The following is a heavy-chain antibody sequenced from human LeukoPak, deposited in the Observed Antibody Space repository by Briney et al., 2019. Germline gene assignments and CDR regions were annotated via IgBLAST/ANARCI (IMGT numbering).Heavy chain of an antibody. V-gene: IGHV1-18*01. J-gene: IGHJ4*02. Sequence: ASVKVSCKASGYTFTSYGISWVRQAPGQGLEWMGWISAYNGNTNYAQKLQGRATMTTDTSTSTAYMELRSLRSDDTAVYYCARAPTEVYYYDSSGYPEFDYWGQGTLVTVSS. CDR3: ARAPTEVYYYDSSGYPEFDY. D-gene: IGHD3-22*01. CDR2: ISAYNGNT. CDR1: GYTFTSYG.